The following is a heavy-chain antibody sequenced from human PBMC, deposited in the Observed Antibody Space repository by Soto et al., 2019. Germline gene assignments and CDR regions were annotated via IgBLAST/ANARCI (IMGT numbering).Heavy chain of an antibody. CDR3: ARDFFMVRGVIAPGYVMDV. CDR2: IWYDGSNK. CDR1: GFTFSSYG. J-gene: IGHJ6*02. Sequence: GGSLRLSCAASGFTFSSYGMHWVRQAPGKGLEWVAVIWYDGSNKYYADSVKGRFTISRDNSKNTLYLQMNSLRAEDTAVYYCARDFFMVRGVIAPGYVMDVWGQGTTVTVSS. D-gene: IGHD3-10*01. V-gene: IGHV3-33*01.